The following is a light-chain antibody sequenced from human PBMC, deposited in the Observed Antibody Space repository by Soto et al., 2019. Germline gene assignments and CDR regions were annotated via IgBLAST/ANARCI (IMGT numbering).Light chain of an antibody. CDR2: EVS. CDR1: QSLLHITGETF. V-gene: IGKV2D-29*02. Sequence: DVVMTQTPRSLSVAPGQPASISCKSVQSLLHITGETFLFWYLQRPGQSPQLLIYEVSTRVSGVPDRFSGSGSGTDFTLEISRVETDDVGIYYCMQSTQLPPTFGQGTRLEIK. CDR3: MQSTQLPPT. J-gene: IGKJ5*01.